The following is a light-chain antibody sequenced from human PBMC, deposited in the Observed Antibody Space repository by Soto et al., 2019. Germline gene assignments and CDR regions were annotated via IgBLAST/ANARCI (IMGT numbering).Light chain of an antibody. J-gene: IGLJ3*02. CDR1: SSDVGGYKY. V-gene: IGLV2-14*01. CDR3: CSYTSSNTLLL. Sequence: QSVLTQPASVSGSPGQSITISCTGTSSDVGGYKYVSWYQQRPGKAPELIIYEVSNRPSGVSNRFSGSKSANTASLTISGLQAEDEADYFCCSYTSSNTLLLFGGRTKLTVL. CDR2: EVS.